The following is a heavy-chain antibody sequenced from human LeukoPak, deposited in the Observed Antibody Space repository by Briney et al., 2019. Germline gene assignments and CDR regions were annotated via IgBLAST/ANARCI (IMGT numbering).Heavy chain of an antibody. J-gene: IGHJ4*02. CDR2: IKRKNDGGTT. CDR3: TTDAASIAAAGTGPY. V-gene: IGHV3-15*01. CDR1: GFTFRKAL. Sequence: GGSLRLSCAASGFTFRKALMSWVRQAPGKGLEWVGRIKRKNDGGTTDYAAPVKGRFTISRDDSKNTLYLQMNSLKIEDTAVYYCTTDAASIAAAGTGPYWGQGTLVTVSS. D-gene: IGHD6-13*01.